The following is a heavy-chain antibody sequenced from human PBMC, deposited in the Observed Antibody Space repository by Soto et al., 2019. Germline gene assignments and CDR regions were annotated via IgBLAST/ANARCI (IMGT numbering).Heavy chain of an antibody. Sequence: GGSLRLSCAASGFTFSSYSMNWVRQAPGKGLEWVSSISSSSSYIYYADSVKGRFTISRDNAKNSLYLQMNSLRAEDTAVYYCARDLWSGGDYLNDAFDIWGQGTMVTVSS. CDR1: GFTFSSYS. D-gene: IGHD2-21*02. J-gene: IGHJ3*02. CDR3: ARDLWSGGDYLNDAFDI. V-gene: IGHV3-21*01. CDR2: ISSSSSYI.